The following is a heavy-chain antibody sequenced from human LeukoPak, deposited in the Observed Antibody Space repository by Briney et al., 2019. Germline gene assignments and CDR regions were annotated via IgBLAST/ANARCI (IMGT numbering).Heavy chain of an antibody. CDR3: ARDRVWDGYGYYYGMDV. J-gene: IGHJ6*02. Sequence: GGSLRLSCAASGFTFSSYSMNWVRQAPGKGLEWVSSISSSSSYIYYADSVKGRFTISRDNAKNSLYLQMNSLRAEDTAVYYCARDRVWDGYGYYYGMDVWGQGTTVTVSS. V-gene: IGHV3-21*01. D-gene: IGHD5-24*01. CDR2: ISSSSSYI. CDR1: GFTFSSYS.